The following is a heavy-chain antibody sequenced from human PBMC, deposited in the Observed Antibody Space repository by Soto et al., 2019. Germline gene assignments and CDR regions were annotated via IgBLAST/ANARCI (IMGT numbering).Heavy chain of an antibody. J-gene: IGHJ4*02. CDR1: GFTFSSSA. D-gene: IGHD4-17*01. Sequence: GGSLRLSCAASGFTFSSSAMHWVRQAPGEGLEWVSGISSNSDTIDYADSVKGRFTISRDNAKNSLFLQMNSLRPEDTALYYCAKDMKWGGMTTIHYFDSWGQGTLVTVSS. V-gene: IGHV3-9*01. CDR3: AKDMKWGGMTTIHYFDS. CDR2: ISSNSDTI.